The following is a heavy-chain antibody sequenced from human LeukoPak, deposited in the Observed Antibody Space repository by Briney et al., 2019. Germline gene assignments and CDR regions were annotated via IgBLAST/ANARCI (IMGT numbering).Heavy chain of an antibody. CDR2: IYPGDSDT. CDR3: ARSYDYGDNSGLSFAY. V-gene: IGHV5-51*01. Sequence: GESLKISCKGSGYRFTSYWLGWVRQMPGKGLEWMGIIYPGDSDTRYSPSFQGQVTISADKSISTAYLQWSSLKASDTAMYYCARSYDYGDNSGLSFAYWGQGTLVTVSS. J-gene: IGHJ4*02. CDR1: GYRFTSYW. D-gene: IGHD4-23*01.